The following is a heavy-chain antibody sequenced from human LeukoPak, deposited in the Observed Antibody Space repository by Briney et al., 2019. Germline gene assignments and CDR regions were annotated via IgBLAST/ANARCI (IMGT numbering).Heavy chain of an antibody. CDR2: ITWNSGST. J-gene: IGHJ4*02. CDR3: AKDRTSGSYLFDY. CDR1: GFTFDDYA. Sequence: GGSLRLSCSASGFTFDDYAMHWVRQAPGKGLEWVSGITWNSGSTIYADSVQGRFTISGDNAKNSLYPQMNSLRAEDTALYFCAKDRTSGSYLFDYWGQGTLVTVSS. V-gene: IGHV3-9*01. D-gene: IGHD1-26*01.